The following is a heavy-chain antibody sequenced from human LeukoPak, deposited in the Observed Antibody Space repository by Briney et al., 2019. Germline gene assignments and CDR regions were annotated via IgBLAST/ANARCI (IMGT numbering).Heavy chain of an antibody. CDR3: AREGCTNGVCYTNYYYYMDV. V-gene: IGHV4-34*01. CDR1: GGSFSGYY. CDR2: INHSGST. J-gene: IGHJ6*03. D-gene: IGHD2-8*01. Sequence: KPSETLSLTCAVYGGSFSGYYWSWIGQPPGRGLEWLGEINHSGSTNYNPSLKSRVTISVDTSKNQFSLKLSSVTAADTAVYYCAREGCTNGVCYTNYYYYMDVWGKGTTVTVSS.